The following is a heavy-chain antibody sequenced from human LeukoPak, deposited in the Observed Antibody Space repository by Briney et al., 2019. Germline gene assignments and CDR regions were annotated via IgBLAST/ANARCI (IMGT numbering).Heavy chain of an antibody. Sequence: SETLSLTCAVSGYSISSGYYWGWIRQPPGKGLEWIGSIYHSGSTYYNPSLKSRVTISVDTSKNQFSLKLSSVTAADTAVYYCARYSPGLGPSRFDPWGQGTLVTVSS. J-gene: IGHJ5*02. CDR1: GYSISSGYY. CDR2: IYHSGST. V-gene: IGHV4-38-2*01. CDR3: ARYSPGLGPSRFDP. D-gene: IGHD2-21*01.